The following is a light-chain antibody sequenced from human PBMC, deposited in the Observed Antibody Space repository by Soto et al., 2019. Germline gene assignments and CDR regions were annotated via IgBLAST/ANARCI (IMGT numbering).Light chain of an antibody. CDR3: SSYTSSNTYV. CDR1: SSDVGAYNY. CDR2: DVS. Sequence: QSVLTQPASVSGSPGQSITISCTGTSSDVGAYNYVSWYQQHPGKAPKLMIYDVSNRPSGVSNRFSGSKSCNTASLTISGLQAEDEADYYCSSYTSSNTYVFGTGTKVTVL. J-gene: IGLJ1*01. V-gene: IGLV2-14*03.